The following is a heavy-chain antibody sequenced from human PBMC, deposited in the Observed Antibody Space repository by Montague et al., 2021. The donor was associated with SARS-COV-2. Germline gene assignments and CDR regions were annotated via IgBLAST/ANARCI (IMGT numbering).Heavy chain of an antibody. CDR2: IYTSGST. CDR3: ARGEITTRGLIHYYGMDV. CDR1: GGSISSYY. J-gene: IGHJ6*02. D-gene: IGHD3-10*01. Sequence: SETLSLTCTVSGGSISSYYWSWIRQPAGKGLEWIGRIYTSGSTNYNPSLKSRVTMSVDTSKNQFSLKLSSVTAADTAVYYCARGEITTRGLIHYYGMDVWGQGTTVTVSS. V-gene: IGHV4-4*07.